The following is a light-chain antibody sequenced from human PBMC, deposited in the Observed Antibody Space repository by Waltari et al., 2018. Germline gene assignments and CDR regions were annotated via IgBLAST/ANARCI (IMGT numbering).Light chain of an antibody. CDR1: SSDVGSYNR. CDR2: EVS. J-gene: IGLJ3*02. V-gene: IGLV2-18*02. Sequence: QSALTQPPSVSGSPGQSVPISSTGPSSDVGSYNRFSCYQQSPGTAPKHMIYEVSNRPSGVPDRFSGSKSGNTASLTISGLQAEDEADYYCSSYTSSNTWVFGGGTKLTVL. CDR3: SSYTSSNTWV.